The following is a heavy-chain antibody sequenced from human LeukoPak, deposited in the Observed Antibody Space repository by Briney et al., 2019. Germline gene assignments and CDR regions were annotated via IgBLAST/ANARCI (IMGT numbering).Heavy chain of an antibody. Sequence: GGSLRLSCAASGFTFSSYAMSWVRQAPGKGLEWVAVIWYDGSNKYYADSVKGRFTISRDNSKNTLYLQMNSLRAEDTAVYYCARLPCSGGSCYPATWGQGTLVTVSS. CDR3: ARLPCSGGSCYPAT. CDR2: IWYDGSNK. CDR1: GFTFSSYA. J-gene: IGHJ4*02. D-gene: IGHD2-15*01. V-gene: IGHV3-33*08.